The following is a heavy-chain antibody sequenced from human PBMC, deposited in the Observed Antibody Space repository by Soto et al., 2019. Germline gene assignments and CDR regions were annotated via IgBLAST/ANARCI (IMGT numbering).Heavy chain of an antibody. Sequence: GESLKISCKGSGYSLTSYCIGWVRQMPGKGLEWMGIIYPGDSDTRYSPSFQGHVTISADKSISTAYLQWSSLKASDTAMYYCARRPIVGALRDTRDNDYWGQGTLVTVS. CDR2: IYPGDSDT. J-gene: IGHJ4*02. CDR3: ARRPIVGALRDTRDNDY. D-gene: IGHD1-26*01. V-gene: IGHV5-51*01. CDR1: GYSLTSYC.